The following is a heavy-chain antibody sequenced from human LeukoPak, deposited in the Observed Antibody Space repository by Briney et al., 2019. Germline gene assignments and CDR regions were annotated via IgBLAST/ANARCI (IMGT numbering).Heavy chain of an antibody. V-gene: IGHV3-30*03. Sequence: SGGSLRLSCAASGFTFSSYPMSWVRQAPGKGLEWVTVVSADGRTQLYSDSVKGRFTVSRDNSLNTLHLQMNSLKTEDTAVYYCAREFGHNRWYFDYWGQGALVTVSS. J-gene: IGHJ4*02. CDR2: VSADGRTQ. CDR1: GFTFSSYP. D-gene: IGHD5-24*01. CDR3: AREFGHNRWYFDY.